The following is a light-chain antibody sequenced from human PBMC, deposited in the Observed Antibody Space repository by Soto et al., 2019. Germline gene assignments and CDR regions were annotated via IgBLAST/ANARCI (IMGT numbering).Light chain of an antibody. CDR3: KSYAGSNTYV. CDR1: KNDIGVYDF. J-gene: IGLJ1*01. Sequence: QSALTQPPSASGSPGQSVTISCTGTKNDIGVYDFVSWYQHHPGKAPRLIIYEVVQRPSGVPDRLSGSKSGNTASLPVSGLQAADEADYFCKSYAGSNTYVFGSGTKV. V-gene: IGLV2-8*01. CDR2: EVV.